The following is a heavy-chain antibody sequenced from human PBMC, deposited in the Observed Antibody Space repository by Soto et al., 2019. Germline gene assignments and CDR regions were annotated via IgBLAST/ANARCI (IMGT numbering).Heavy chain of an antibody. Sequence: QVQLVQSGAEVKKPGASVKVSCRASGYTFSNYGIGWVRQAPGQGLEWMGWISPYNGNTNYAQKVQGRVTMTTDTSTSTAYMVLRSLRSDDTAVYYCARGGADCRGGSCFPNWFDPWGPGTLVTVSP. CDR3: ARGGADCRGGSCFPNWFDP. J-gene: IGHJ5*02. CDR2: ISPYNGNT. D-gene: IGHD2-15*01. V-gene: IGHV1-18*01. CDR1: GYTFSNYG.